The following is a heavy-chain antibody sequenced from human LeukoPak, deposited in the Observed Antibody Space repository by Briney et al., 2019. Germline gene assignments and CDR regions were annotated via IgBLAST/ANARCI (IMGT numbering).Heavy chain of an antibody. CDR2: INPTGQYS. CDR1: GYTVPYYY. J-gene: IGHJ3*02. D-gene: IGHD3-10*01. V-gene: IGHV1-46*01. Sequence: ASVKVSCKASGYTVPYYYMYWVRQAPGQGLEWVGMINPTGQYSRLAQNFQGRVTLTRDASTSTVYMEMNSLTSEDTAVYYCARDYQVPRSMVRGASDASDIWGQGTTVTVSS. CDR3: ARDYQVPRSMVRGASDASDI.